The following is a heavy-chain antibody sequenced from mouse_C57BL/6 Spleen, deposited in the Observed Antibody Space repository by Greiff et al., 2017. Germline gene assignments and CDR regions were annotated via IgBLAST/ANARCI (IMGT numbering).Heavy chain of an antibody. CDR1: GYTFTDYY. D-gene: IGHD1-3*01. Sequence: EVQLQQSGPELVKPGASVKISCKASGYTFTDYYMTWVKQSHGKSLEWIGDINPNNGGTSYNQKFKGKATLTVDKSSSTAYMELRSLTSEDSAVYYCASSSSAGFAYWGQGTLVTVSA. J-gene: IGHJ3*01. CDR2: INPNNGGT. CDR3: ASSSSAGFAY. V-gene: IGHV1-26*01.